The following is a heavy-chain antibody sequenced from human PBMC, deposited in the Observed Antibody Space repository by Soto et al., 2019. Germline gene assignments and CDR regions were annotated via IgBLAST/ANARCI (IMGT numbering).Heavy chain of an antibody. Sequence: QVQLQQWGAGLLKPSETLSLTCAVYGGSFSGYYWSWIRQPPGKGLEWIGEINHSGSTNYNPSLKRRLTNSTDTYQNQFSLKLGYVAAADTAGFFCARGGGDGGYDYGMDVWGQGTTVSVSS. CDR3: ARGGGDGGYDYGMDV. D-gene: IGHD3-16*01. CDR1: GGSFSGYY. J-gene: IGHJ6*02. V-gene: IGHV4-34*01. CDR2: INHSGST.